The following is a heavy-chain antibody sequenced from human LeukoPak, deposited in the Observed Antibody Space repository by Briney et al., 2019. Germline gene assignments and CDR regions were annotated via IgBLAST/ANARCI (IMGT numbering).Heavy chain of an antibody. V-gene: IGHV3-23*01. Sequence: PGGSLRLSCAASGFTFSSYAMSWVRQAPGKGLEWVSAISGSGGSTYYADSVKGRFTISRDNSKNTLYLQMNSLRAEDTAVYYCAKDLRQVLWFGELSPFDYWGQGTLVTVSS. CDR3: AKDLRQVLWFGELSPFDY. D-gene: IGHD3-10*01. CDR2: ISGSGGST. J-gene: IGHJ4*02. CDR1: GFTFSSYA.